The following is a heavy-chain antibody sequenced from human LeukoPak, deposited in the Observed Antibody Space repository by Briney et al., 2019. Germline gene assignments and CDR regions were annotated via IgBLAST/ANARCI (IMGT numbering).Heavy chain of an antibody. V-gene: IGHV3-30*03. J-gene: IGHJ4*02. CDR2: ISYDGSNK. CDR1: GFTFSSYG. Sequence: GRSLRLSCAASGFTFSSYGMHWVRQAPGKGLEWVAVISYDGSNKYYADSVKGRFTISRDNSKNTLYLQMNSLRAEDTAVYYCASYRWDYYDSSGFDYWGQGTLVTVSS. D-gene: IGHD3-22*01. CDR3: ASYRWDYYDSSGFDY.